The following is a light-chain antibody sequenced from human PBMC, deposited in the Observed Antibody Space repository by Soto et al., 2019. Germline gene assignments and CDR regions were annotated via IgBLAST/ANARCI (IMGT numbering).Light chain of an antibody. Sequence: QSALTQPASVSGSPGQSITVSCTGTNTDVGGYNYVSWYQHRPGKAPRLMIYEVRNRLSGVSNRFSGSKSGNTASPTISGLQSEDEADYYCTSYTPTGALVFGSGTKVTVL. CDR2: EVR. CDR3: TSYTPTGALV. CDR1: NTDVGGYNY. V-gene: IGLV2-14*01. J-gene: IGLJ6*01.